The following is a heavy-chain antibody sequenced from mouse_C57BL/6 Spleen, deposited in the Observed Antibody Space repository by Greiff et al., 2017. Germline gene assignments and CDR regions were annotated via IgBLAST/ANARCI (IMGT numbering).Heavy chain of an antibody. CDR1: GYAFTNYL. CDR2: INPGSGGP. V-gene: IGHV1-54*01. CDR3: ARGEYGSSLYAMDY. Sequence: QVQLQQSGAELVRPGTSVKVSCKASGYAFTNYLIERVKQRPGQGLEWIGVINPGSGGPNYNEKFKGKATLTADKSSSTAYMQLSSLTSEDSAVYFCARGEYGSSLYAMDYWGQGTSVTVSS. J-gene: IGHJ4*01. D-gene: IGHD1-1*01.